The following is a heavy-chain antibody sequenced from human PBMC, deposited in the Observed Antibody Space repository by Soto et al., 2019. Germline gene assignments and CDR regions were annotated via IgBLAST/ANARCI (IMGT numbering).Heavy chain of an antibody. CDR3: ARDSSSVWSRGIDL. CDR2: TGDAGVRL. J-gene: IGHJ5*02. D-gene: IGHD6-19*01. CDR1: GFTFRNHA. Sequence: PGGSLRLSCAAIGFTFRNHAMTWVRRTAGKGLEWVSATGDAGVRLNYADSVRGRFTVSRDNSKNMLFLQMNALRAEDSAVYYCARDSSSVWSRGIDLWGQGILVTVSS. V-gene: IGHV3-23*01.